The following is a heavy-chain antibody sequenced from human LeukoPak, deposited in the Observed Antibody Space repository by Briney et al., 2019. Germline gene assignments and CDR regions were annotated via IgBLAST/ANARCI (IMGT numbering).Heavy chain of an antibody. V-gene: IGHV3-33*01. CDR1: GFTFSSYG. D-gene: IGHD2-15*01. CDR2: IWYDGSNK. Sequence: GRSLRLSCAASGFTFSSYGMHWVRQAPGKGLEWVAVIWYDGSNKYYADSAKGRFTISRDNSKNTLYLQMNSLRAEDTAVYYCASSAWVCSGGSCSLDYWGQGTLVTVSS. CDR3: ASSAWVCSGGSCSLDY. J-gene: IGHJ4*02.